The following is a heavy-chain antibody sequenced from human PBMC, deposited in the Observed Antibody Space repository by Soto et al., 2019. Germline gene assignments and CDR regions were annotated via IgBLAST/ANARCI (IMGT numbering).Heavy chain of an antibody. CDR1: GGSISSYY. V-gene: IGHV4-59*08. Sequence: SETLSLTCTVSGGSISSYYWSWIRQPPGKGLEWIGYIYYSGSTNYNPSLKSRVAISVDTSKNQFSLKLSSVTAADTAVYYCARTDYDILTGYYYFDYWGQGTLVTVSS. CDR2: IYYSGST. J-gene: IGHJ4*02. D-gene: IGHD3-9*01. CDR3: ARTDYDILTGYYYFDY.